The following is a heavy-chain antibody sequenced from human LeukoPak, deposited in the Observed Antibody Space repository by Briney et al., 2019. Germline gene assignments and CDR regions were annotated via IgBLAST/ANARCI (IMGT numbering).Heavy chain of an antibody. J-gene: IGHJ4*02. D-gene: IGHD4-17*01. CDR1: GGSISSRSYY. CDR3: ARLDDYGDYSLDY. V-gene: IGHV4-39*07. CDR2: IYYSGST. Sequence: SETLSLTCTVSGGSISSRSYYWGWIRQPPGKGLEWIGSIYYSGSTYYNPSLKSRVTISVDTSKNQFSLKLSSVTAADTAVYYCARLDDYGDYSLDYWGQGTLVTVSS.